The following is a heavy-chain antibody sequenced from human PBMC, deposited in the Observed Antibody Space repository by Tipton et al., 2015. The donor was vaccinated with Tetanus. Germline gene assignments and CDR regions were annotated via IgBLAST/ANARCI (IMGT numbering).Heavy chain of an antibody. J-gene: IGHJ4*02. Sequence: TLSLTCTVSGGSISSNVYYWAWIRQPPGKGPQWIGNIFYSGSINYNPPLKSRLTISADTAKNQFSLKLNSVTASDTAVYYCAQGKSNQGMLSWGQGTLVTVSS. CDR1: GGSISSNVYY. CDR2: IFYSGSI. CDR3: AQGKSNQGMLS. V-gene: IGHV4-39*01. D-gene: IGHD3-16*02.